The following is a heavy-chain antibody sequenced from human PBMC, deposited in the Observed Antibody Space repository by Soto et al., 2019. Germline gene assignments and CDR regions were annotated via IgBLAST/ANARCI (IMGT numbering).Heavy chain of an antibody. CDR1: GGTFSSYA. J-gene: IGHJ6*04. V-gene: IGHV1-69*13. Sequence: SAGKVSCKASGGTFSSYAISWVRQAPGQGLEWMGGIIPIFGTANYAQKFQGRVTITAGESTSTAYMELSSLRSEDTAVYYCARDMDTARDPGRPGFYDGMDGWGKGTKVT. D-gene: IGHD5-18*01. CDR3: ARDMDTARDPGRPGFYDGMDG. CDR2: IIPIFGTA.